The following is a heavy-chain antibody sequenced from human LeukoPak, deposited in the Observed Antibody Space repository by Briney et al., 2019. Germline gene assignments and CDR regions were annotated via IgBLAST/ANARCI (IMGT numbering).Heavy chain of an antibody. D-gene: IGHD5-24*01. V-gene: IGHV3-48*03. J-gene: IGHJ4*01. CDR2: MSRTADRI. CDR3: ATRVPFTGYKN. CDR1: GGTLSTYE. Sequence: GGSLRLSCTIFGGTLSTYEFNWVRQAPGKGPEWISYMSRTADRIHHADSVKGRFTMSRDNAKNSVYLQMNSLRVDDTAIYYCATRVPFTGYKNWGQGTLVTVSS.